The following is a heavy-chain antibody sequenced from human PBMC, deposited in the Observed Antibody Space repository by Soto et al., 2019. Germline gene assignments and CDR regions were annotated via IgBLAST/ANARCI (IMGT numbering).Heavy chain of an antibody. J-gene: IGHJ4*02. D-gene: IGHD3-22*01. CDR2: IGTAGDT. CDR1: GFTFSNYD. V-gene: IGHV3-13*04. Sequence: EVQLVESGGGLVQPGGSLRLSCAASGFTFSNYDMHWVRQPTGKGLEWVSAIGTAGDTYYPGSVKGRFIISRDNAKYSLFLQMNSLRAGDTAVYYCAIRASYYDSSGYFDYWGQGTLVTVSS. CDR3: AIRASYYDSSGYFDY.